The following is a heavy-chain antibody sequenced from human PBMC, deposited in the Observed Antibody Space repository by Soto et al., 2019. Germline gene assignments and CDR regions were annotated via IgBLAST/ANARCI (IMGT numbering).Heavy chain of an antibody. D-gene: IGHD7-27*01. J-gene: IGHJ4*02. V-gene: IGHV4-59*01. CDR2: IFYSGST. Sequence: SETLSLTCSVSGGSISSYYWSWIRQPPGKGLEWIGYIFYSGSTNYNPSLKSRVTISVDTSKNQFSLNLSSVTAADTAVYYCARGLISVTGDYYFDYWGQGTLVTVSS. CDR1: GGSISSYY. CDR3: ARGLISVTGDYYFDY.